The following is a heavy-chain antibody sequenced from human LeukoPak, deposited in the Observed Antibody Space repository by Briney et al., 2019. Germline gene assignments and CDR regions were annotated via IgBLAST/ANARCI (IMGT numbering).Heavy chain of an antibody. CDR2: IKSDGSGT. V-gene: IGHV3-74*01. Sequence: GGTLRLSCAASGFTVSSNYMTWVRQAPGKGLVWVSRIKSDGSGTTYADSVQGRFTMSRDNAKNTLYLQMNSLRAEDSAMYYCARGQQWLKDYWGQGTLVTVSS. CDR3: ARGQQWLKDY. D-gene: IGHD6-19*01. CDR1: GFTVSSNY. J-gene: IGHJ4*02.